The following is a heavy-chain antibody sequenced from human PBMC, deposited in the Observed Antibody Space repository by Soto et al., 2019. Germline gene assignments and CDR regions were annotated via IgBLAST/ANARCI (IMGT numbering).Heavy chain of an antibody. CDR2: ISGSGGST. Sequence: GGSLRLSCAASGFTFSSYAMSWVRQAPGKGLEWVSAISGSGGSTYYADSVKGRFTISRDNSKNTLYLQMNSLRAEDTAVYYCAKDPLSFDLGYCSGGSCYFDYWGQGTLVTVSS. J-gene: IGHJ4*02. CDR3: AKDPLSFDLGYCSGGSCYFDY. D-gene: IGHD2-15*01. V-gene: IGHV3-23*01. CDR1: GFTFSSYA.